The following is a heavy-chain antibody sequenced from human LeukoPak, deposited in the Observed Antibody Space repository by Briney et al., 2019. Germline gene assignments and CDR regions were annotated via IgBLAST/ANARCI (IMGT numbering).Heavy chain of an antibody. CDR3: AKDRGRYCSGGSCYTTHYFDY. CDR1: GFTFSGYG. V-gene: IGHV3-30*02. J-gene: IGHJ4*02. CDR2: IRYDGSNK. D-gene: IGHD2-15*01. Sequence: PGGSLRLSCAASGFTFSGYGMHWVRQAPGKWLEWVAFIRYDGSNKYYADSVKGRFTISRDNSKNTLYLQMNSLRAEDTAVYYCAKDRGRYCSGGSCYTTHYFDYWGQGTLVTVSS.